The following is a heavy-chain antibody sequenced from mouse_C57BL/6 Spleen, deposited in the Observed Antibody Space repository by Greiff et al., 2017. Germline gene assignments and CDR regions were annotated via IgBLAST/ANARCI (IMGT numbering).Heavy chain of an antibody. J-gene: IGHJ4*01. Sequence: DVKLVESGGDLVKPGGSLKLSCAASGFTFSSYGMSWVRQTPDKRLEWVATISSGGSYTYYPDSVKGRFTTSRDNAKNTLYLQMSSLKSEDTAMYYCARHRDYDAMDYWGQGTSVTVSS. CDR3: ARHRDYDAMDY. V-gene: IGHV5-6*02. CDR1: GFTFSSYG. CDR2: ISSGGSYT.